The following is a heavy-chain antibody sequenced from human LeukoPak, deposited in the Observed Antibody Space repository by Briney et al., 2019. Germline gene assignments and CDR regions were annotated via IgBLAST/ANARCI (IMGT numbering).Heavy chain of an antibody. CDR3: TRRVRDYANWFDP. CDR2: IRSKANSYAT. CDR1: GFTFSGSA. J-gene: IGHJ5*02. V-gene: IGHV3-73*01. Sequence: GGSLRLSCAASGFTFSGSAMHWVRQASGKGLEWVGRIRSKANSYATAYAASVKGRFTISRDDSKNMAYLQMNGLKTEDTAVYYCTRRVRDYANWFDPWGQGTLVTVSS. D-gene: IGHD4-17*01.